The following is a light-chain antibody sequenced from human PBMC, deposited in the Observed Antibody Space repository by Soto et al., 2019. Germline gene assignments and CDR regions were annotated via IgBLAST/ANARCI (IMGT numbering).Light chain of an antibody. Sequence: QSVLTQPPSASGSPGQSVTISCTGTSSDVGAYNYVSWYQQHPGKAPKLIISEVTKRPSGVPDRFSVSKSGNTASLTVSGLQAEDEADYYCNSYAGSNNPVVFGGGTKLTVL. J-gene: IGLJ2*01. CDR2: EVT. CDR3: NSYAGSNNPVV. V-gene: IGLV2-8*01. CDR1: SSDVGAYNY.